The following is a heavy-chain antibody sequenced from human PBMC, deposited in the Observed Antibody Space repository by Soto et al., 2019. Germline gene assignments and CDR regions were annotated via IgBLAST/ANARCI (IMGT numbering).Heavy chain of an antibody. CDR3: AKDHASGQGSFDS. CDR2: ISYDGSNQ. CDR1: GFTFNIYC. Sequence: SLRLSCAACGFTFNIYCMHWVRQAPDKGLEWVALISYDGSNQYYADSVKGRFTISRDNSKNTLFLQMNSLRADDTAVYYCAKDHASGQGSFDSWGQGTLVTASS. J-gene: IGHJ4*02. V-gene: IGHV3-30*18.